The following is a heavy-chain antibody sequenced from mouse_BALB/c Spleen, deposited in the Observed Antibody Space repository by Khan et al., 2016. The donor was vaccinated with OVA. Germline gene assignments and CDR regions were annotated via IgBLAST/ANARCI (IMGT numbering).Heavy chain of an antibody. Sequence: EVQLVESGPGLVRPSQSLSLTCTVTGYSITSDSAWNWIRQFPENKLEWMGYISYSGRTSYNPSLKSRISITRDTSKNQFFLQLNSVTTEDTATXYCARSVTITTVVATDFDYWGQGTTLTVSS. J-gene: IGHJ2*01. CDR3: ARSVTITTVVATDFDY. CDR2: ISYSGRT. CDR1: GYSITSDSA. V-gene: IGHV3-2*02. D-gene: IGHD1-1*01.